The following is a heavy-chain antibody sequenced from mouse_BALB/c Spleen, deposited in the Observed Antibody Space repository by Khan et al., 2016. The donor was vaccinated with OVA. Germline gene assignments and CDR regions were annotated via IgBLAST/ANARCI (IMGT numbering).Heavy chain of an antibody. V-gene: IGHV9-3-1*01. CDR2: INTYTGEP. Sequence: QIQLVQSGPELKKPGETVKISCKASGYTFTNYVMNWVKQSPGKGLKWMGWINTYTGEPTYADDFKGRFAFSLETSASTAYLQINSLKNEDTATYFCTRVHGEYWGQGTTLTVSS. J-gene: IGHJ2*01. CDR1: GYTFTNYV. CDR3: TRVHGEY.